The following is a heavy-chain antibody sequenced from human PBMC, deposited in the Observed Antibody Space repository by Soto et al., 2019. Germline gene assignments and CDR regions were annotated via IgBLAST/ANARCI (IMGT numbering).Heavy chain of an antibody. CDR3: ARSNPGYYSGGSCYSHYYYYGMDV. CDR2: MSYDGNKK. D-gene: IGHD2-15*01. J-gene: IGHJ6*02. Sequence: PGGSLRLSCAASGFTFSSYAMHWVRQPPGKGLGRVAVMSYDGNKKYYANSVKGRFTISRDNSKNTLFLQMNSLRAEDTAVYYCARSNPGYYSGGSCYSHYYYYGMDVWGQGATVTVSS. CDR1: GFTFSSYA. V-gene: IGHV3-30*04.